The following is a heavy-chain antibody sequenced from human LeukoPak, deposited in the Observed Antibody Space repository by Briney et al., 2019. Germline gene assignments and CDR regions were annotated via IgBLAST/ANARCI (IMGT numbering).Heavy chain of an antibody. J-gene: IGHJ6*03. CDR3: ARGRYYDFWSGYQSYYYYMDV. V-gene: IGHV4-34*01. CDR2: INHSGST. Sequence: SETLSLTCAVYGGSFSGYYWSWIRQPPGKGLEWIGEINHSGSTNYNPSLKSRVTISVDTSKNQFSLKLSSVTAADTAVYYCARGRYYDFWSGYQSYYYYMDVWGKGTTVTVSS. CDR1: GGSFSGYY. D-gene: IGHD3-3*01.